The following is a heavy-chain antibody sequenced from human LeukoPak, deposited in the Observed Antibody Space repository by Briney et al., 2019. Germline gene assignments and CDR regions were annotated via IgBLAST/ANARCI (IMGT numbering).Heavy chain of an antibody. CDR3: AREVAVEDAFDI. CDR2: IYNSGIT. Sequence: SETLSLTCTVSGGSISSYYWSWIRQPPGKGLEWIGYIYNSGITNYNPSLKSRVTILVDMSQNQFSLRLTSVTAADTAVYYCAREVAVEDAFDIWGQGTKVTVSS. CDR1: GGSISSYY. D-gene: IGHD4-23*01. V-gene: IGHV4-59*01. J-gene: IGHJ3*02.